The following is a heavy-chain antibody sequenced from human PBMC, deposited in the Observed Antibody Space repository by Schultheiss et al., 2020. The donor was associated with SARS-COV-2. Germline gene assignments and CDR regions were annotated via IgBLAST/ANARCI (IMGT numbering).Heavy chain of an antibody. J-gene: IGHJ4*02. D-gene: IGHD3-9*01. CDR1: GFTVSSNY. CDR2: ISSSTGYI. CDR3: SLRYREHFDY. Sequence: GGSLRLSCAASGFTVSSNYMSWVRQAPGKGLEWVSSISSSTGYIFYADSVKGRFTIYRDNAKNSLYLQMNNLRAEDTAIYSCSLRYREHFDYWGQGTLVTVSS. V-gene: IGHV3-21*04.